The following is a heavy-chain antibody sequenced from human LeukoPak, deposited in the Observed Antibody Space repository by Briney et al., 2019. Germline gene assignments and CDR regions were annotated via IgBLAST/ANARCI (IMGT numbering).Heavy chain of an antibody. CDR1: GGSFNDYY. CDR2: INHSGST. J-gene: IGHJ5*02. Sequence: PSETLSLTCAVYGGSFNDYYWNWIRQPPGKGLEWIGEINHSGSTNYNPSLKSRVTISVDTSKNQFSLKLSSVTAADTAVYYCARGGMSCSSTSCYRWFDPWGQGTLVTVSS. CDR3: ARGGMSCSSTSCYRWFDP. V-gene: IGHV4-34*01. D-gene: IGHD2-2*01.